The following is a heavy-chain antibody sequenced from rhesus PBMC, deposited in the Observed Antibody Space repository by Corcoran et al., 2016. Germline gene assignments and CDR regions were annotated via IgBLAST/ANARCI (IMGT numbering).Heavy chain of an antibody. Sequence: QVQLVQSGADVKKPGASVKLSCKASGYTFTSYYINWGRQAPGQVPEWIGWINPSNGNTGYAQKFPGRVTMTRDTSTTTVYMEVSSLRSEDTAVYYCTRAGYFEEYDYWGQGVLVTVSS. D-gene: IGHD3-9*01. V-gene: IGHV1S9*01. J-gene: IGHJ4*01. CDR2: INPSNGNT. CDR1: GYTFTSYY. CDR3: TRAGYFEEYDY.